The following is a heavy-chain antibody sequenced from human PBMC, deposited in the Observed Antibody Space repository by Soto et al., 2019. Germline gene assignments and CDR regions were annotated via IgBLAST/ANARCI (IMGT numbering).Heavy chain of an antibody. J-gene: IGHJ4*02. V-gene: IGHV3-72*01. CDR2: SRDKPQGYST. D-gene: IGHD3-22*01. CDR1: GFTLSDHY. CDR3: VRATYFSDSSGYTRCLDY. Sequence: PGGSLRLSCAVSGFTLSDHYIDWVRQAPGKGLEWVGRSRDKPQGYSTAYAASVKGRFTPSRDESKNSAYLQMNSLKTEDTAVYYCVRATYFSDSSGYTRCLDYWGQGTLVTVSS.